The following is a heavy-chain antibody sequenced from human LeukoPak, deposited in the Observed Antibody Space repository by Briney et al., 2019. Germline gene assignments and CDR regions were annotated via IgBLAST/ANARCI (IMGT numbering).Heavy chain of an antibody. D-gene: IGHD2-2*01. Sequence: PGGSLRLSCAASGFTLKNYAMSWVRQAPGKLREWVSSINSNGDNRYYTDSGTGPSSIATDNSGNTLYLQLWGLGAEDTATSYCVKVQMSTGWTFDFWGQGSLVTVSS. CDR1: GFTLKNYA. CDR2: INSNGDNR. V-gene: IGHV3-23*01. J-gene: IGHJ4*02. CDR3: VKVQMSTGWTFDF.